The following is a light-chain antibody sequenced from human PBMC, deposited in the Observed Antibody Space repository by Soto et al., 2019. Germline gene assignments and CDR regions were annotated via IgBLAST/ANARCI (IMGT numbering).Light chain of an antibody. J-gene: IGKJ1*01. CDR2: KAS. Sequence: DIQMTQSPSTLSGSVGDRVTITCRASQTISSWLAWYQQKPGKAPKLLIYKASTLKSGVPSRFSGSGSGTEFTLTISTLHPDAFATSYCQHYNSYSEAFGQGTKVELK. CDR1: QTISSW. CDR3: QHYNSYSEA. V-gene: IGKV1-5*03.